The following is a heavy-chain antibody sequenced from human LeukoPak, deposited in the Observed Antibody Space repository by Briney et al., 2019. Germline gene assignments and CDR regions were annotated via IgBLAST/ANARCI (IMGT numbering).Heavy chain of an antibody. CDR1: GVTFSRYW. J-gene: IGHJ4*02. V-gene: IGHV3-74*01. CDR2: IKNEGSRT. CDR3: VREPYCSGGSCYTSGFDC. Sequence: QPGGTLRLSCSASGVTFSRYWMHWVRQAPGRGVLGVSRIKNEGSRTTYADAVKDRFTISRDNAKNTLYLQMNSLSADDTAVYYCVREPYCSGGSCYTSGFDCWGQGTLVTVSS. D-gene: IGHD2-15*01.